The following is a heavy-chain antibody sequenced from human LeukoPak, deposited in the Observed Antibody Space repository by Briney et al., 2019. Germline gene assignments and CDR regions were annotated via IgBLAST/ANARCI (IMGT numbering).Heavy chain of an antibody. V-gene: IGHV4-61*02. Sequence: SQTLSLACTVSGGSISSGSYYWSSIRQPAGKGLEWIGRIYTIGRTNYNPSLKSRVTISVDTSKNQFSLKLSSVTAADTAVYYCARAQYDYGSGSYYYYYYMDVWGKGTTVTVSS. D-gene: IGHD3-10*01. CDR1: GGSISSGSYY. J-gene: IGHJ6*03. CDR3: ARAQYDYGSGSYYYYYYMDV. CDR2: IYTIGRT.